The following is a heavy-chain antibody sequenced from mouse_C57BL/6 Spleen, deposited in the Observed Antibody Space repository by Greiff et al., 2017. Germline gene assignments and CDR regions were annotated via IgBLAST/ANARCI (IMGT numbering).Heavy chain of an antibody. CDR2: IYPGDGDT. D-gene: IGHD2-3*01. J-gene: IGHJ4*01. CDR3: ASGYDPLYAMDY. Sequence: QVQLQQSGAELVKPGASVKISCKASGYAFSSYWMNWVKQRPGKGLEWIGQIYPGDGDTNYNGKFKGKATLTADKSASTAYMQLSSLTSEDSAVYFCASGYDPLYAMDYWGQGTSGTVSS. CDR1: GYAFSSYW. V-gene: IGHV1-80*01.